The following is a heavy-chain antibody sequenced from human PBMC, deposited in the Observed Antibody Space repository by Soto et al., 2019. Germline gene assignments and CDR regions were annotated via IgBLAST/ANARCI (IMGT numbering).Heavy chain of an antibody. Sequence: EVQLLESGGGLVQPGGSLRLSCAASGFTFSNYAMSWVRQAPGKGLEWVSAISGSGTRTYYADSVKGRFTISRDNSKNTLYLQLNSLRAEDTAVYYCAKPNLYCSTTSCFDYWGQGTRVTVSS. J-gene: IGHJ4*02. D-gene: IGHD2-2*01. CDR2: ISGSGTRT. CDR3: AKPNLYCSTTSCFDY. V-gene: IGHV3-23*01. CDR1: GFTFSNYA.